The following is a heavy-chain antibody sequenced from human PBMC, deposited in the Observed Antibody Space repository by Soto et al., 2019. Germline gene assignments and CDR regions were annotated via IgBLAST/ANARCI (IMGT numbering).Heavy chain of an antibody. J-gene: IGHJ6*02. V-gene: IGHV4-34*01. CDR1: GGSFSGYY. CDR3: ARARPEFAGYYYGMDV. Sequence: PSETLSFTCAVYGGSFSGYYWSWIRQPPGKGLEWIGEINHSGSTNYNPSLESRVTISVDTSKNQFSLKLSSVTAADTAVYYCARARPEFAGYYYGMDVWGQGTTVTVSS. CDR2: INHSGST. D-gene: IGHD3-10*01.